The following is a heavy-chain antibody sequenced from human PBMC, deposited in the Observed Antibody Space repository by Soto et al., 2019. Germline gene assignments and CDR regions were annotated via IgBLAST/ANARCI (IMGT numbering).Heavy chain of an antibody. J-gene: IGHJ4*02. Sequence: SETLSLTLTVSNFSVLTSIYYWAWIRQPPGKGLEWVGTVYYTGTAYYNPSLQSRVTLSIDTSKNQFSLNLNSVNAADTAVYYCARNWNLALVPAAYFDSWGQGTLVTVSS. CDR3: ARNWNLALVPAAYFDS. CDR2: VYYTGTA. V-gene: IGHV4-39*01. CDR1: NFSVLTSIYY. D-gene: IGHD2-2*01.